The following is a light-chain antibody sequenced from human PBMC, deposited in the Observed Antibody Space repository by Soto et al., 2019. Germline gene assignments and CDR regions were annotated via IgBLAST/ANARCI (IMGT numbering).Light chain of an antibody. J-gene: IGKJ1*01. CDR1: QSISNW. CDR2: KAS. V-gene: IGKV1-5*03. CDR3: QQYNTYPWT. Sequence: DIQMTQSPSTLSASVGDRVTITCRASQSISNWLAWYQQKPGKAPSLLISKASSLESGVPSRFSGGGYGTEFTLTISSLQPDDFATYYCQQYNTYPWTFGQGTKVEIK.